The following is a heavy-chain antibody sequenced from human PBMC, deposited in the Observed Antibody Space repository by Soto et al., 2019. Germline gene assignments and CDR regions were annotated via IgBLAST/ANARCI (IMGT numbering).Heavy chain of an antibody. D-gene: IGHD3-22*01. CDR1: GGPSSGYY. V-gene: IGHV4-34*01. J-gene: IGHJ6*02. Sequence: SETFSLSRAAYGGPSSGYYWSWFRQPPGKGLEWIGEINHSGSTNYNPSLKSRVTISVDTSKNQFSMKLSSVTAADTAVYCCGKSYPPYVSSGYGRLDYYGRDGWGQGTAVTVSS. CDR3: GKSYPPYVSSGYGRLDYYGRDG. CDR2: INHSGST.